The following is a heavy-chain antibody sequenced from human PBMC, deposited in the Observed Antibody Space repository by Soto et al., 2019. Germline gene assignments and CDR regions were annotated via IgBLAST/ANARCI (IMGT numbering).Heavy chain of an antibody. CDR2: ISGSGGST. CDR3: AKDISTVGARAYYYGMDV. Sequence: GGSLRLSCAASGFTFSSYAMSWVRQAPGKGLEWVSAISGSGGSTYYADSVKGRFTISRDNSKNTLYLQMNSLRAEDTAVYYCAKDISTVGARAYYYGMDVWGQGTTVTVSS. D-gene: IGHD1-26*01. J-gene: IGHJ6*02. CDR1: GFTFSSYA. V-gene: IGHV3-23*01.